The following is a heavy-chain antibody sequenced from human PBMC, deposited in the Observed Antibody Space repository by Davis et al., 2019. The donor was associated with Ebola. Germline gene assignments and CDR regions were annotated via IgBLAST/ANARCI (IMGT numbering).Heavy chain of an antibody. V-gene: IGHV1-2*04. CDR3: ARGKSYYYYGMDV. J-gene: IGHJ6*02. CDR2: INPNSGGT. CDR1: GYTFTGYY. Sequence: AASVKVSCRASGYTFTGYYMHWVRQAPGQGLEWMGWINPNSGGTNYAQKFQGWVTMTRDTSISTAYMELSRLRSDDTAVYYCARGKSYYYYGMDVWGQGTTVTVSS.